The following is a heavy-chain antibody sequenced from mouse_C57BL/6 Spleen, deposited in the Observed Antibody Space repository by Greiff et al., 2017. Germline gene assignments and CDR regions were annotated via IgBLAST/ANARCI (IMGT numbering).Heavy chain of an antibody. Sequence: EVKLVESEGGLVQPGSSMKLSCSASGFTFSDYYMAWVRQVPEKGLEWVANINYDGSSTYYLDSLKGRFIISGDNAKNMRYLQMSSLKSEDTATYYCAWGYDSCAYWGQGTLVTVSA. V-gene: IGHV5-16*01. D-gene: IGHD2-4*01. CDR3: AWGYDSCAY. CDR1: GFTFSDYY. CDR2: INYDGSST. J-gene: IGHJ3*01.